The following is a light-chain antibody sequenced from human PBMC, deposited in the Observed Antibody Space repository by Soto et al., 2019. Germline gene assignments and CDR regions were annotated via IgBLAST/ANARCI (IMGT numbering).Light chain of an antibody. CDR2: DAS. CDR1: QSISDW. CDR3: QEYKSAT. J-gene: IGKJ2*01. Sequence: DIQMTQSPSTLSASVGDRVTITCRASQSISDWLAWYQQIPGRAPKLLIYDASTLQSGVPSRFSGSGSGTEFILTISSLQPDDSATYYSQEYKSATFGQGTKLQIK. V-gene: IGKV1-5*01.